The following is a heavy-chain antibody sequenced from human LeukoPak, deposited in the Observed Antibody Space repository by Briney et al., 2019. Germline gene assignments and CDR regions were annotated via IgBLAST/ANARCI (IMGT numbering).Heavy chain of an antibody. CDR2: IYYSGST. D-gene: IGHD2-8*01. Sequence: SETLSLTCTVSGGSISSYYWSWIRQPPGKGLEWIGYIYYSGSTNYNPSHKSRVTISVDTSKNQFSLKLSSVTAADTAVYYCARDITYCTNGVCYGHYMDVWGKGTTVTVSS. J-gene: IGHJ6*03. V-gene: IGHV4-59*01. CDR1: GGSISSYY. CDR3: ARDITYCTNGVCYGHYMDV.